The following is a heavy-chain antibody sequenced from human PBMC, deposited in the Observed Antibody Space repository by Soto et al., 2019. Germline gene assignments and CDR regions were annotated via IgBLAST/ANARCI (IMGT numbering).Heavy chain of an antibody. Sequence: EVQLLESGGGLVQPGGSLRLSCAASGFTFSSYAMSWVRQAPGKGLEWVSAISGSGGSTYYADSVKGRFTISRDNSKNTLYLQMNSLRAEDTAVYYCATLPGYYYDSSPFDYWGQGTLVTVSS. CDR3: ATLPGYYYDSSPFDY. CDR1: GFTFSSYA. CDR2: ISGSGGST. J-gene: IGHJ4*02. V-gene: IGHV3-23*01. D-gene: IGHD3-22*01.